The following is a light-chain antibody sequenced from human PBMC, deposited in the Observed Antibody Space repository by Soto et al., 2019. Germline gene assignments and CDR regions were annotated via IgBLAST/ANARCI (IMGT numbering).Light chain of an antibody. CDR3: RSYNSSRRQV. CDR1: SSDVGGYNY. J-gene: IGLJ2*01. V-gene: IGLV2-14*01. Sequence: QSALTQPASVSGSPGQSITISCTGTSSDVGGYNYVSWYQQHPGKAPKLMIYDVSNRPSGVSNRFSGSKSGNTASLTISGLQAEDEADYYCRSYNSSRRQVFGGGTKLTVL. CDR2: DVS.